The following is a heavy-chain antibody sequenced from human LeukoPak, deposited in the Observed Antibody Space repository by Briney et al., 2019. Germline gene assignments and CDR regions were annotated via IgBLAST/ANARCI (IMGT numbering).Heavy chain of an antibody. D-gene: IGHD1-26*01. V-gene: IGHV4-4*07. CDR3: ARRYSGSYYLDDAFDI. CDR1: GASINSYY. J-gene: IGHJ3*02. CDR2: IYTSGGT. Sequence: SETLSLTCTVSGASINSYYWSWLRQPAGKGLEWIGRIYTSGGTNYNPSLKSRVTISVDTSKNQFSLKLSSVTAADTAVYYCARRYSGSYYLDDAFDIWGQGTMVTVSS.